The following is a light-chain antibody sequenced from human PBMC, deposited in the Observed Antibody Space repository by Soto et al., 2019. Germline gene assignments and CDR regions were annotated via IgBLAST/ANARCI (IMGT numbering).Light chain of an antibody. CDR2: DAS. CDR3: QQFNNRPLT. CDR1: QSVSSK. J-gene: IGKJ1*01. V-gene: IGKV3-15*01. Sequence: EIVLTPAPATLSLSPRESATLSRRASQSVSSKLAWYQQKPGQAPRLLIYDASTRATGIPARFSGSGSGTEFTLTISSLQSEDFAVYYCQQFNNRPLTFGQGTKVDIK.